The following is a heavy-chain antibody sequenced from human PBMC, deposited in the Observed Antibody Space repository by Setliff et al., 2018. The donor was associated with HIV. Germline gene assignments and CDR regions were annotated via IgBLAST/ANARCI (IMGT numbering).Heavy chain of an antibody. CDR2: INQDGSDK. J-gene: IGHJ4*01. D-gene: IGHD6-13*01. Sequence: GGSLRLSCAASGFIFSINWMSWVRQAPGKGPEWVANINQDGSDKYYVPSVEGRFTISRDNAKNSLYLQMNSLRAEDTAIYYCARGGASSLPLDYWGHGTLVTVSS. CDR3: ARGGASSLPLDY. V-gene: IGHV3-7*01. CDR1: GFIFSINW.